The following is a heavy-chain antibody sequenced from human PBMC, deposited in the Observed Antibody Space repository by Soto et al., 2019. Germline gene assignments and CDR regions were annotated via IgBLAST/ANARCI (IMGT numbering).Heavy chain of an antibody. Sequence: QVQLVESGGGVVQPGRSLRLSCAASGFTFSSYGMHWVRQAPGKGLEWVAFIWFDGSNKFYADSVKGRFTISRDNSKNTVSLQMNSLREEDSAAYYCATTGPYWGQGTLVTVSS. J-gene: IGHJ4*02. CDR3: ATTGPY. CDR1: GFTFSSYG. V-gene: IGHV3-33*01. CDR2: IWFDGSNK.